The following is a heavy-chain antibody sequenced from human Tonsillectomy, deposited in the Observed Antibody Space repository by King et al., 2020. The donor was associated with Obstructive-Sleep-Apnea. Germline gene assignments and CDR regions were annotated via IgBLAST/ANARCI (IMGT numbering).Heavy chain of an antibody. CDR1: GFTFSSYW. CDR2: IKQDGSEK. D-gene: IGHD4/OR15-4a*01. V-gene: IGHV3-7*01. J-gene: IGHJ4*02. CDR3: ARYGGNPEPLDY. Sequence: QLVESGGGLVQPGGSLRLSCAASGFTFSSYWMSWVRQAPGKGLEWVANIKQDGSEKYYVDSVKGRFTISRDNAKNSLYLQLNSLSAEDTAVYYCARYGGNPEPLDYWGQGTLVTVSS.